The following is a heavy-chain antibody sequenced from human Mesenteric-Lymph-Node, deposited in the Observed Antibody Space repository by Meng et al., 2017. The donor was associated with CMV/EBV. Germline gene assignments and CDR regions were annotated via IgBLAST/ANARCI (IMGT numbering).Heavy chain of an antibody. V-gene: IGHV3-7*01. J-gene: IGHJ6*02. CDR3: ARAGRKGSYGYYYYGMDV. D-gene: IGHD5-18*01. CDR2: IKQDGSIK. Sequence: GESLKISCAVSGFTFDSYWMSWVRQAPGKGLEWVANIKQDGSIKYYVDSVKGRFTISRDSAKNSLYLQMNSLRAEDTAVYYCARAGRKGSYGYYYYGMDVWGQGTTVTVSS. CDR1: GFTFDSYW.